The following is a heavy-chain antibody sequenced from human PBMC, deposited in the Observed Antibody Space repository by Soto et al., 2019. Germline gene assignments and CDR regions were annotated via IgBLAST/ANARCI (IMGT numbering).Heavy chain of an antibody. CDR3: ATIVVGGDYCDY. Sequence: QLQLQESGPGLVKPSETLSLTCTVSGGSISSSTYYWGWIRQPPGEGLEWIGSIYYSGSTYYNPSLKSRVTMSVDTSKNQFSLKLSSVTAADTAVYYCATIVVGGDYCDYWGQGTLVTVSS. J-gene: IGHJ4*02. CDR2: IYYSGST. CDR1: GGSISSSTYY. V-gene: IGHV4-39*01. D-gene: IGHD3-10*01.